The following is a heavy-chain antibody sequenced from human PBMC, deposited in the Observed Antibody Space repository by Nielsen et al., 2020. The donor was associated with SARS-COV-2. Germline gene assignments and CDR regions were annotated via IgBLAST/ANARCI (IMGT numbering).Heavy chain of an antibody. J-gene: IGHJ4*02. V-gene: IGHV3-73*01. CDR1: GFTFSGSA. CDR3: ARGSGLGN. CDR2: IRSYANEYAT. Sequence: GESLKISCVASGFTFSGSAMHWVRQASGKGLEWLGRIRSYANEYATAYAASVKGRFTISRDDSKNTAYLQMNSLKTEDTAVYYCARGSGLGNWGQGTLVAVSS.